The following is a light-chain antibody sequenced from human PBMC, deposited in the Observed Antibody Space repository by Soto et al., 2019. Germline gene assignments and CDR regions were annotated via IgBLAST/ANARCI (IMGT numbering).Light chain of an antibody. CDR1: ETLLHSNGHNY. CDR3: IQALQIPPT. V-gene: IGKV2-28*01. CDR2: LGS. Sequence: IVVTQSPLSLSVTPGEPASISCRSGETLLHSNGHNYLDWYVQKPGQSPQLLIFLGSDRASGVPDRFSGSGSCTNFTLKIRGVEAEDVGVYYCIQALQIPPTFGQGTRVDIK. J-gene: IGKJ1*01.